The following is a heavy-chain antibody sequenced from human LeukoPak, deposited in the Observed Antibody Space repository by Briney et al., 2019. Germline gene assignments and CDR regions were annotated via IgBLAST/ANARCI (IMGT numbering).Heavy chain of an antibody. CDR3: ARLPRGSSPYYYYYYMDV. CDR1: GGSLSSSNYY. D-gene: IGHD6-6*01. V-gene: IGHV4-39*07. CDR2: VYYSGTT. J-gene: IGHJ6*03. Sequence: LSLTCTVSGGSLSSSNYYWPWVRQPPGKGLEWIGSVYYSGTTYYNPSLMSRVTISVDTSKNQFSLKLSSVTAADTAVYYCARLPRGSSPYYYYYYMDVWGKGTTVTVSS.